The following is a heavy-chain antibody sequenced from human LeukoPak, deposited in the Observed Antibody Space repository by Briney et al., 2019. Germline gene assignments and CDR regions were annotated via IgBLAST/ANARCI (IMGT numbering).Heavy chain of an antibody. CDR3: AREKGLWFGERMGMDV. CDR1: GFTFGSYS. J-gene: IGHJ6*02. V-gene: IGHV3-21*01. Sequence: GGSLRLSCAASGFTFGSYSMNWVRQAPGKGLEWVSSISSSSSYIYYADSVKGRFTISRDNAKNSLYLQMNSLRAEDTAVYYCAREKGLWFGERMGMDVWGQGTTVTVSS. CDR2: ISSSSSYI. D-gene: IGHD3-10*01.